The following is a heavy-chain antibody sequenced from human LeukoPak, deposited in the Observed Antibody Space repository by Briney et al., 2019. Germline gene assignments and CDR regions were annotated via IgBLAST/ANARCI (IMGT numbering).Heavy chain of an antibody. Sequence: PGGSLRLSCAASGFTVSTNYMGWVRQAPGKGLEWVSIIFDGGTTYYADSVKGRFTISRDNSKNTLYLQMNSLRAEDTAVYYCARYQQTGYESDYWGQGTLVTVSS. CDR1: GFTVSTNY. CDR3: ARYQQTGYESDY. CDR2: IFDGGTT. V-gene: IGHV3-53*01. J-gene: IGHJ4*02. D-gene: IGHD5-12*01.